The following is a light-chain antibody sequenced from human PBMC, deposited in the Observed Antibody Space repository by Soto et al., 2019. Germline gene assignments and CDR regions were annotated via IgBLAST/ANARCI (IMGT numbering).Light chain of an antibody. Sequence: PSSQTTAGADRVNRVYRASQPISRYLNWYQQKPGKAPKLLIYEASTLQSGVSSRSSGSRSGKVFSLAISDQQPVGSATPFCVRDCNFPWTVGRGTKVDIK. V-gene: IGKV1-6*01. CDR3: VRDCNFPWT. CDR2: EAS. CDR1: QPISRY. J-gene: IGKJ1*01.